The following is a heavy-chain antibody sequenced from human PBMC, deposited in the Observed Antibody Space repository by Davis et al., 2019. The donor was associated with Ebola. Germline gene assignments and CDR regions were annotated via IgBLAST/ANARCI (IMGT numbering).Heavy chain of an antibody. CDR1: GFTFSDYY. J-gene: IGHJ4*02. CDR3: ARGDSSSSRFDY. Sequence: PGGSLRLSCAASGFTFSDYYMSWIRQAPGRGLEWVSYITSSGGNIYYADSVKGRFTISRDNAKNSLYLQMNSLRAEDTSVYFCARGDSSSSRFDYWGQGTLVTVSS. CDR2: ITSSGGNI. V-gene: IGHV3-11*04. D-gene: IGHD6-6*01.